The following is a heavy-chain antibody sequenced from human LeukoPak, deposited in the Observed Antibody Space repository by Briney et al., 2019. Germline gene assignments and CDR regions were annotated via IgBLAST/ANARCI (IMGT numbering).Heavy chain of an antibody. V-gene: IGHV4-59*01. CDR1: GGSISCYY. J-gene: IGHJ4*02. Sequence: PSETLSLTCTVSGGSISCYYWSWIRQPPGKGLEWIGYIYYSGSTNYNPSLKSRVTISVDTSKNQFSLKLNSVTAADTAVYYCARDPLVRGVGGDSWGQGTLVTVSS. D-gene: IGHD3-10*01. CDR2: IYYSGST. CDR3: ARDPLVRGVGGDS.